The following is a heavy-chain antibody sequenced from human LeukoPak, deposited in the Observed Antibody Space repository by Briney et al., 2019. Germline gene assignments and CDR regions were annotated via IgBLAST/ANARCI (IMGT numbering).Heavy chain of an antibody. CDR2: ISYDGSNK. J-gene: IGHJ4*02. D-gene: IGHD6-19*01. Sequence: PGGSLRLSCAASGFTFSSYAMSWVRQAPGKGLEWVAVISYDGSNKYYGDSVKGRFTISRDNSKNTLYLQMNSLRAEDTAVYYCAKDFRPIAVAATQGLDYWGQGTLVTVSS. CDR3: AKDFRPIAVAATQGLDY. CDR1: GFTFSSYA. V-gene: IGHV3-30*18.